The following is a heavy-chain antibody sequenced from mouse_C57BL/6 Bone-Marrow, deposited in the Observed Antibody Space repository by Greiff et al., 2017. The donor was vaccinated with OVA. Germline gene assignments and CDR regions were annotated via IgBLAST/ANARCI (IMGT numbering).Heavy chain of an antibody. CDR1: GYAFSSYW. CDR2: IYPGDGDT. D-gene: IGHD1-1*01. Sequence: QVQLQQSGAELVKPGASVKISCKASGYAFSSYWMNWVKQRPGKGLGWIGQIYPGDGDTNYNEKFKGKATFTADTSSNTAYMQLSSLTTEDSAIYYCARRYYGSSIFAYWGQGTLVTVSA. J-gene: IGHJ3*01. CDR3: ARRYYGSSIFAY. V-gene: IGHV1-80*01.